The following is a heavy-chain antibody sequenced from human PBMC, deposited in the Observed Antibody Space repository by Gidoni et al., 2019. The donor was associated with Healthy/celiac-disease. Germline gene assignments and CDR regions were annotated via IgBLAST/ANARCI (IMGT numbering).Heavy chain of an antibody. Sequence: QVQLQQWGAGLLKPSETLSLTCAVYGGSFSGYYWSWIRQPPGKGLEWIGEINHSGSTNYNPSLKSRVTISVDTSKNQFSLKLSSVTAADTAVYYCARGFTIFGVHDLFDYWGQGTLVTVSS. V-gene: IGHV4-34*01. CDR2: INHSGST. CDR1: GGSFSGYY. D-gene: IGHD3-3*01. CDR3: ARGFTIFGVHDLFDY. J-gene: IGHJ4*02.